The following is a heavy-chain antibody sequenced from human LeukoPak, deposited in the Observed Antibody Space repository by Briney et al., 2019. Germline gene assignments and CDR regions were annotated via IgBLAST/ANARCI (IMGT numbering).Heavy chain of an antibody. D-gene: IGHD3-10*01. J-gene: IGHJ4*02. CDR1: GDRVSSVSAA. CDR3: ARDPSGDQGLDF. V-gene: IGHV6-1*01. Sequence: SQPLSLPFAISGDRVSSVSAAWYWTGPSPSTGLEWLGMTFYRSTWYNEYAVSVKSRITIKADTSKNQFSLQLESVTPDDTAVYYCARDPSGDQGLDFWGRGTLVTVSS. CDR2: TFYRSTWYN.